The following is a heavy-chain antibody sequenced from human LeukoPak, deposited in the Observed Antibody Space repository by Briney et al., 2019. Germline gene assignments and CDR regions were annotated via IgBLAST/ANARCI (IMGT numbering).Heavy chain of an antibody. V-gene: IGHV4-39*01. J-gene: IGHJ4*02. CDR3: ARQTGSGLFSLP. CDR1: GGSITSSRYY. D-gene: IGHD3-10*01. CDR2: IYYSGST. Sequence: SSETLSLTCTVSGGSITSSRYYWGWIRQPPGKGLEWIATIYYSGSTYYNPSLKSRVTISVDTSRNQFSLKLSSVTAADTAVYYCARQTGSGLFSLPGGQGTLVTVSS.